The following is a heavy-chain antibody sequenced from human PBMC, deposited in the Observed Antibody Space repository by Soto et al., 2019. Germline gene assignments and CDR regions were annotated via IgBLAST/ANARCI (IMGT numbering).Heavy chain of an antibody. J-gene: IGHJ5*02. V-gene: IGHV1-18*01. Sequence: QVQLVQSGAEVKKPGASVKVSCKASGYTFTDFGISWLRQAPGQRLEWMGWISGYNGNTNYAQKFQGRVTMTTDTSTYTSYMELRSLRSDATAVYYCARDWEVRGDRPRNWFDPWGPGTLVTVSS. CDR2: ISGYNGNT. CDR3: ARDWEVRGDRPRNWFDP. D-gene: IGHD3-10*01. CDR1: GYTFTDFG.